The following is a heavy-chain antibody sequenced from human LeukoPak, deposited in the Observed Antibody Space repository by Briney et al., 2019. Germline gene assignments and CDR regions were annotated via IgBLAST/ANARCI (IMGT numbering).Heavy chain of an antibody. J-gene: IGHJ4*02. Sequence: SETLSLTCTVSGGSISSYYWSWIRQPPGKGLEWIGYIYYSGSTNYNPSLKSRVTISVDTSKNQLSLKLSSVTAADTAVYYCARVRLWLYYFDYWGQGTLVTVSS. V-gene: IGHV4-59*01. CDR1: GGSISSYY. CDR3: ARVRLWLYYFDY. D-gene: IGHD5-18*01. CDR2: IYYSGST.